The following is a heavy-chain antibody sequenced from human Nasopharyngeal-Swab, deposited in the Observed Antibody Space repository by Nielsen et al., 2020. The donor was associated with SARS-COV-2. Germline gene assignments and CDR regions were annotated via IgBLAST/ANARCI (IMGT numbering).Heavy chain of an antibody. CDR1: GGSISSYY. CDR3: ARLLSGTKPPHDAFDI. J-gene: IGHJ3*02. V-gene: IGHV4-59*08. D-gene: IGHD1-26*01. CDR2: IFYSGST. Sequence: SETLSLTCTVSGGSISSYYWSWIRQPPGKGLEWIGHIFYSGSTNYNPSLKSRVTTSIDTSRNQFSLKLSSVTAADTAVYYCARLLSGTKPPHDAFDIWGQGTMVTVSS.